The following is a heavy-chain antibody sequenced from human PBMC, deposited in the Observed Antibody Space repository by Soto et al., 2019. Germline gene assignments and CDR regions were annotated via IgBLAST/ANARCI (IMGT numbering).Heavy chain of an antibody. J-gene: IGHJ6*02. CDR2: IDPSDSYT. CDR3: AAEFIAAAHYYGMDV. D-gene: IGHD6-13*01. CDR1: GYSFTSYW. Sequence: GESLKISCKGSGYSFTSYWISWVRQMPGKGLEWMGRIDPSDSYTNYSPSFQGHVTISADKSISTAYLQWSSLKASDTAMYYCAAEFIAAAHYYGMDVWGQGTTVTVSS. V-gene: IGHV5-10-1*01.